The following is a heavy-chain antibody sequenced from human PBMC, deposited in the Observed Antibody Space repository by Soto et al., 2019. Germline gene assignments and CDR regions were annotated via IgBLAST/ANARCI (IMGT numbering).Heavy chain of an antibody. Sequence: EVQLLESGGGLVQPGGSLRLSCAASGFTFSSYAMSWVRQAPGKGLEWVSAISGSGGSTYYADSVKGRFTISRDNSKDIRYRKMNTLRVGGPDVYDCAKWLSKLYWYFDLWGRGTLV. CDR3: AKWLSKLYWYFDL. D-gene: IGHD1-1*01. V-gene: IGHV3-23*01. CDR2: ISGSGGST. J-gene: IGHJ2*01. CDR1: GFTFSSYA.